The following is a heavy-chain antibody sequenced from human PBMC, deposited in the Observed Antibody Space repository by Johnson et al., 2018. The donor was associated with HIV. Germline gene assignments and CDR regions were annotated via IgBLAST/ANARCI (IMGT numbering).Heavy chain of an antibody. CDR3: ARGGIAARIDAFDI. D-gene: IGHD6-6*01. Sequence: VQVVESGGGLIQPGGSLRLSCAASGFTFDDYGMTWVRQVPGKGLEWVSAIGTAGDTYYPGSVKGRFTISRENAKNSLYLQMNSLRAGDTAVYYCARGGIAARIDAFDIWGQGTMVTVSS. CDR1: GFTFDDYG. V-gene: IGHV3-13*01. CDR2: IGTAGDT. J-gene: IGHJ3*02.